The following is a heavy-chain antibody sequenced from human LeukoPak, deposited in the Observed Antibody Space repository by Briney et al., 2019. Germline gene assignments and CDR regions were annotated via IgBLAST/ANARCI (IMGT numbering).Heavy chain of an antibody. CDR3: ARADASYFFVDI. V-gene: IGHV4-31*01. J-gene: IGHJ6*03. CDR2: IYYTGTT. CDR1: GASIFSGGYQ. Sequence: SETLSLTCTISGASIFSGGYQWGWVRQHPTRGLEWIGHIYYTGTTKYNTALESPLTLLLETSQNLFSMRLSSVTAAGTAVYFCARADASYFFVDIWGKGTTVSVSS.